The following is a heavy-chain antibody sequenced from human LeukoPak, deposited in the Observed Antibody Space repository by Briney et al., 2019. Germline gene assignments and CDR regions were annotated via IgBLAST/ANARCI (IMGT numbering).Heavy chain of an antibody. CDR2: ISSNGGST. J-gene: IGHJ4*02. CDR3: AKDLYGGYSWYLDY. Sequence: GGSLRLSCSASGFTFSSYAMHWVRQAPGKGLEYVSAISSNGGSTYYADSVKGRFTISRDNSKNTLYLQMSSLRAEDTAVYYCAKDLYGGYSWYLDYWGQGTLVTVSS. V-gene: IGHV3-64D*09. D-gene: IGHD4-23*01. CDR1: GFTFSSYA.